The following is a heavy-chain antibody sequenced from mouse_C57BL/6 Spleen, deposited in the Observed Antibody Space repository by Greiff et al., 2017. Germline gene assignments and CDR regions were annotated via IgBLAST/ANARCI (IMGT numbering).Heavy chain of an antibody. J-gene: IGHJ4*01. CDR1: GYAFSSSW. CDR2: IYPGDGDT. V-gene: IGHV1-82*01. D-gene: IGHD3-2*02. CDR3: ARSAQATYAMDY. Sequence: QVQLQQSGPELVKPGASVKISCKASGYAFSSSWMNWVKQRPGKGLEWIGRIYPGDGDTNYNGKFKGKATLTADKSSSPAYMQLSSLTSEDSAVYFCARSAQATYAMDYWGQGTSVTVSS.